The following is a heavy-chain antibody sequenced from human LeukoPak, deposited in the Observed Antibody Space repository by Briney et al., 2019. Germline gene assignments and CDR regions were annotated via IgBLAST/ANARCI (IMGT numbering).Heavy chain of an antibody. J-gene: IGHJ4*02. CDR3: AKDILLIVGATYFDY. D-gene: IGHD1-26*01. CDR2: ISGSGGST. CDR1: GGTSSSYA. V-gene: IGHV3-23*01. Sequence: ASVKVSCKASGGTSSSYAISWVRQAPGKGLEWVSAISGSGGSTYYADSVKGRFTISRDNPKNTLYLQMNSLRAEDTAVYYCAKDILLIVGATYFDYWGQGTLVTVSS.